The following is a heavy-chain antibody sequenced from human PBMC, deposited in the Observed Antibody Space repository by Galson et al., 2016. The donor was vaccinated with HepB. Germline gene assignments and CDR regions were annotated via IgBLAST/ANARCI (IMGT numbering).Heavy chain of an antibody. CDR2: ISAYNDNT. V-gene: IGHV1-18*01. D-gene: IGHD1-14*01. CDR3: ARDPEEGYFDL. CDR1: DYTFTNYA. J-gene: IGHJ2*01. Sequence: SVKVSCKASDYTFTNYAISWVRQAPGQGLEWMGWISAYNDNTNYAQKLQGRVTLTTDTSTSTAYMELRRLRSDDTAVYHCARDPEEGYFDLWGRGTLVTVSS.